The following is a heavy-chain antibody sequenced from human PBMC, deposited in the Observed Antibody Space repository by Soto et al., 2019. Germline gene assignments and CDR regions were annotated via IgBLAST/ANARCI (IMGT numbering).Heavy chain of an antibody. V-gene: IGHV4-30-4*01. D-gene: IGHD2-2*01. CDR1: GGSITSGHYY. Sequence: PSETLSLTCTVSGGSITSGHYYWSWIRQPPGKGLGWIGYIYYSGNTYYNPSLKSRVTISVDTSKNQFSLKLSSVTAADTAVYYCARSQPGPFDYWGQGALVTVSS. CDR2: IYYSGNT. J-gene: IGHJ4*02. CDR3: ARSQPGPFDY.